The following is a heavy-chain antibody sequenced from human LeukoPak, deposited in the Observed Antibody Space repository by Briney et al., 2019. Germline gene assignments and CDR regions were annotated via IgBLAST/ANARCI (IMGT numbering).Heavy chain of an antibody. J-gene: IGHJ3*02. CDR3: ARVSGGGSQSYDAFDI. D-gene: IGHD1-26*01. CDR2: VNPNSGGT. V-gene: IGHV1-2*02. CDR1: GYTFTGYY. Sequence: ASVKVSCKASGYTFTGYYMHWVREAPGQGLDWMGWVNPNSGGTYYAQKFQGRVTMTRDTSISTAYMELTRLRSDDTAVYYCARVSGGGSQSYDAFDIWGQGTLVTVSS.